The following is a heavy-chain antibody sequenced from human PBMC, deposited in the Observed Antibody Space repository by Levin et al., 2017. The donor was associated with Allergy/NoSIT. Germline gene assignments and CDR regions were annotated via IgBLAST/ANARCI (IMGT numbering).Heavy chain of an antibody. CDR3: AKGRHGPDY. V-gene: IGHV3-23*01. CDR1: GFTFNNYA. J-gene: IGHJ4*02. CDR2: ITGSGDNT. Sequence: PGGSLRLSCAASGFTFNNYAMSWVRQAPGKGLEWVSTITGSGDNTYSADSVRGRFTISRDNSKNTLYLRVNSLRAEDTAVYYRAKGRHGPDYWGQGTLVTVSS.